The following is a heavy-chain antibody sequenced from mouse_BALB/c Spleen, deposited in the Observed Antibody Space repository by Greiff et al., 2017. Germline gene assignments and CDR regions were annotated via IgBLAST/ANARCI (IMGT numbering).Heavy chain of an antibody. D-gene: IGHD2-4*01. J-gene: IGHJ4*01. Sequence: QVQLQQSGAELARPGASVKLSCKASGYTFTSYWMQWVKQRPGQGLEWIGAIYPGDGDTRYTQKFKGKATLTADKSSSTAYMQLSSLASEDSAVYYCARDHYDDEDAMDYWGQGTSVTVSS. CDR3: ARDHYDDEDAMDY. CDR2: IYPGDGDT. CDR1: GYTFTSYW. V-gene: IGHV1-87*01.